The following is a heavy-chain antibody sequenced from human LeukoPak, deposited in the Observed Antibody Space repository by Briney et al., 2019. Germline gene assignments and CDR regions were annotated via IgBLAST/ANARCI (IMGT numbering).Heavy chain of an antibody. CDR3: ATSRFLEWLYLLDY. CDR2: INSNSGDT. J-gene: IGHJ4*02. Sequence: ASVKVSCKASGYTFTGYYVHWVRQAPGQGLEWMGWINSNSGDTKYVQKFQGRVTMTRATSIGLAYMELSRLKSDDTAVYYCATSRFLEWLYLLDYWGQGTLVTVSS. V-gene: IGHV1-2*02. CDR1: GYTFTGYY. D-gene: IGHD3-3*01.